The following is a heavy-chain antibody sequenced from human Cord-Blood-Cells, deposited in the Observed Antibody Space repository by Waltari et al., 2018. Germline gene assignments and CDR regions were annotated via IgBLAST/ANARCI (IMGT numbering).Heavy chain of an antibody. D-gene: IGHD6-6*01. CDR1: GYSFTSYW. J-gene: IGHJ6*02. CDR3: ARATDSSSYYYGMDV. V-gene: IGHV5-51*03. Sequence: EVQLVQSGAEVKKPGESLKISCKGSGYSFTSYWIGWVRQMPGKGLEWMGIIYPGDSDTRYSPSFQGQVPISADKSISTAYLQWSSLKASDTAMYYCARATDSSSYYYGMDVWGQGTTVTVSS. CDR2: IYPGDSDT.